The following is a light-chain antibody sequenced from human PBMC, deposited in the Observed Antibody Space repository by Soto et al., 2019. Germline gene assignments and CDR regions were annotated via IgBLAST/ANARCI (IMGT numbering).Light chain of an antibody. CDR1: SSDVGSYDL. Sequence: QSVLTQPASVSGSPGQSITISCTGTSSDVGSYDLVSWYQQHPGNAPKLMIYEVNKRPSGVSNRLSGSKSGNTASLTISGLQAEDEADYYCCSYATTTLFGGGTKVTVL. CDR3: CSYATTTL. J-gene: IGLJ2*01. CDR2: EVN. V-gene: IGLV2-23*02.